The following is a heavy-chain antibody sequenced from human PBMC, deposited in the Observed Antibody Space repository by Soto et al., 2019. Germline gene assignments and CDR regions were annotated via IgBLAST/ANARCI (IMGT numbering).Heavy chain of an antibody. J-gene: IGHJ6*02. CDR2: VHHSGIT. Sequence: ETLSLTCVVSGYSTRSGYYCGWFRQPPGKGLEWIGNVHHSGITYYNPSLKSRVSISRDTSKNHFSLNLSSVTAADTAVYYGSRAADTMIRGVIIISDYGMDVWGHGTTVTVSS. V-gene: IGHV4-38-2*01. CDR3: SRAADTMIRGVIIISDYGMDV. D-gene: IGHD3-10*01. CDR1: GYSTRSGYY.